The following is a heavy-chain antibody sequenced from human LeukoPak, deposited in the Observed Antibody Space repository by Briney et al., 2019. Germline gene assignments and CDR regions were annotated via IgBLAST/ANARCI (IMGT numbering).Heavy chain of an antibody. CDR2: ISYDGSNK. CDR1: VFTFSSYD. V-gene: IGHV3-30*14. D-gene: IGHD4-17*01. CDR3: AREAVTRNYFDY. Sequence: GRSLRLSCAASVFTFSSYDMHWVRQAPDKGLEWVAVISYDGSNKYYADSVRGRFTISRDNSKNTLYLQMNSLRAEDTAVYYCAREAVTRNYFDYWGQGTLVTVSS. J-gene: IGHJ4*02.